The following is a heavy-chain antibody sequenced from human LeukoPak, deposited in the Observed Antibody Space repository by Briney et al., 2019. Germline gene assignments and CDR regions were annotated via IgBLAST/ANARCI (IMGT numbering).Heavy chain of an antibody. V-gene: IGHV3-48*03. Sequence: GGSLRLSCAASGFTFSSYEMNWVRQAPGKGLEWVSYISSSGSTIYYADSVKGRLTISRDNAKNSLYLQVNSLRAEDTAVYYCARDGGASYYWGQGTLVTVSS. CDR3: ARDGGASYY. J-gene: IGHJ4*02. CDR2: ISSSGSTI. D-gene: IGHD3-16*01. CDR1: GFTFSSYE.